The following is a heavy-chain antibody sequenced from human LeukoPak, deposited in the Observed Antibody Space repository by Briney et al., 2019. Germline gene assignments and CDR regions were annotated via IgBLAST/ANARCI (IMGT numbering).Heavy chain of an antibody. CDR3: AREDYAVVYGIDV. Sequence: LQSLSLTSAVYGGSLRVDYWSSIRQPPRKRVGRRGGINHSSSTNYNQSLKRRVTTSVDTSKNQFSLKLRSVTAADAAVYYCAREDYAVVYGIDVWGHGTTVTVSS. CDR1: GGSLRVDY. D-gene: IGHD4-17*01. CDR2: INHSSST. V-gene: IGHV4-34*01. J-gene: IGHJ6*02.